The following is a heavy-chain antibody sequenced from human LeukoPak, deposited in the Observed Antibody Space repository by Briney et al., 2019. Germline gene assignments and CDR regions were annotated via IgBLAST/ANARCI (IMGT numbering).Heavy chain of an antibody. D-gene: IGHD3-22*01. V-gene: IGHV3-66*01. CDR2: IYSGGST. CDR1: GFTVSSNY. J-gene: IGHJ4*02. CDR3: ARGTYDSSGLLGHYFDY. Sequence: GGSLRLSCAASGFTVSSNYMSWVRQAPGKGLEWVSVIYSGGSTYYAASVKGRFTISRDNSKNTLYLQMNSLRAEDTAVYYCARGTYDSSGLLGHYFDYWGQGTLVTVSS.